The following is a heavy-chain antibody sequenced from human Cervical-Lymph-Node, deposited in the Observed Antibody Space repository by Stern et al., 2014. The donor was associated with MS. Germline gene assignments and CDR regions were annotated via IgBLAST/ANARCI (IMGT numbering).Heavy chain of an antibody. D-gene: IGHD6-25*01. CDR1: AFSFRDSA. CDR2: TSYEGTNR. CDR3: AIDRLPYDGGPFDL. V-gene: IGHV3-30-3*01. Sequence: QVQLVASGGGVVQPGRSLRLSCAASAFSFRDSAMHWVRQAPGKGLEWLAVTSYEGTNRHYADAVQGHFIISRVNSDNTLYLQLNSLRAEDTALYYCAIDRLPYDGGPFDLWGHWTMVIVSS. J-gene: IGHJ3*01.